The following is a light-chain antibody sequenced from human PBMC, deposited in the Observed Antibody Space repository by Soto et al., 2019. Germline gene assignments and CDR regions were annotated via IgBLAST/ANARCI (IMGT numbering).Light chain of an antibody. CDR2: RNN. CDR3: EACDDSLSGLVV. CDR1: SSNIGSNY. V-gene: IGLV1-47*01. Sequence: QSVLTQPPSASGTPGQRVTISCSGTSSNIGSNYVYWYQQLPEPAPKLLIYRNNQRPSGVPVRLSGSKSGTSASRAISGLRSEDEAEDYCEACDDSLSGLVVFGGGTKLTVL. J-gene: IGLJ2*01.